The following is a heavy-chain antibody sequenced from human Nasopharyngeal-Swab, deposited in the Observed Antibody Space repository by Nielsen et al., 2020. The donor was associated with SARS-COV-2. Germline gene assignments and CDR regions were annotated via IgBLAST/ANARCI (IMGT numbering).Heavy chain of an antibody. CDR3: ARGDGMDV. CDR1: GFTLSSYA. J-gene: IGHJ6*02. V-gene: IGHV3-23*01. Sequence: GGSLRLSCAASGFTLSSYAMSWVRQAPGKGLEWVAGISNSGASTYYADSVKGRFTISRDNSKNTLYLQMNSLRAEDTAVYYCARGDGMDVWGQGTTVTVSS. CDR2: ISNSGAST.